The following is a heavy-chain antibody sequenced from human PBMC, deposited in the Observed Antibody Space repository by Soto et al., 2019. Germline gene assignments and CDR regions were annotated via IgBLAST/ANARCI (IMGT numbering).Heavy chain of an antibody. CDR2: INHSGRV. Sequence: SETLSLTCAVYGGSFSGHSWTWIRQSPGKGLEWIGDINHSGRVNYSPSLKSRVTISLDTSKNQFSLTLRAVTAADTAMYYCSTRAYDTNGYYRFDPWGQGTLVTVSS. CDR1: GGSFSGHS. D-gene: IGHD3-22*01. V-gene: IGHV4-34*01. CDR3: STRAYDTNGYYRFDP. J-gene: IGHJ5*01.